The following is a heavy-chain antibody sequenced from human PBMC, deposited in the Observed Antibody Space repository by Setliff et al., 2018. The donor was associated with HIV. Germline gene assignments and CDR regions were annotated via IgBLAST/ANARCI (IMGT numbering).Heavy chain of an antibody. CDR3: VTSSSWSSRLNF. CDR2: TSHSGKT. CDR1: GGPLSGHY. J-gene: IGHJ4*02. Sequence: SETLSLTCAVYGGPLSGHYWSWIRQPPGQGLEWVGETSHSGKTNYNPSLKSRVTISVDTSKNQFSLKLTSVTAADTAVYYCVTSSSWSSRLNFWGPGMLVTVS. V-gene: IGHV4-34*01. D-gene: IGHD2-2*01.